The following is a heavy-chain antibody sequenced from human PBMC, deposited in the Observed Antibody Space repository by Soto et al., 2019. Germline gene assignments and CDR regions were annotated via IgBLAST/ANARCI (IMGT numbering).Heavy chain of an antibody. CDR3: ASAQDIVVVPAAPSPRYYYYYMDV. CDR2: ISGSGGST. V-gene: IGHV3-23*01. J-gene: IGHJ6*03. CDR1: GFTFSSYA. D-gene: IGHD2-2*01. Sequence: GGSLRLSCAASGFTFSSYAMSWVRQAPGKGLEWVSAISGSGGSTYYADSVKGRFTISRDNSKNTLYLQMNSLRAEDTAVYYCASAQDIVVVPAAPSPRYYYYYMDVWGKGTTVTVSS.